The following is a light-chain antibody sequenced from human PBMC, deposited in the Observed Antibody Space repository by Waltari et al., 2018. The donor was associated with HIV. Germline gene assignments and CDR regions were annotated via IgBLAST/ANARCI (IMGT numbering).Light chain of an antibody. Sequence: QSVLTQPPSASGTPGQRVIVSCSGSSFNIGRNFVSWYQQLPGTAPKVLIFRDNQRPSGVPDRFSGSKSGASAFLAISGLRSEDEADYYCAAWDDSLSGSYVFGPGTKVTVL. CDR2: RDN. CDR1: SFNIGRNF. CDR3: AAWDDSLSGSYV. J-gene: IGLJ1*01. V-gene: IGLV1-47*01.